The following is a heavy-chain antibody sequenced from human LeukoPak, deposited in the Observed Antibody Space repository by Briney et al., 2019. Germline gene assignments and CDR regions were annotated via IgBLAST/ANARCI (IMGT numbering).Heavy chain of an antibody. CDR2: IIPIFGTA. D-gene: IGHD2-2*01. J-gene: IGHJ6*03. CDR3: ARSPRYCSSTSCYHLNYYYMDV. CDR1: GYTFTSYD. Sequence: GASVKVSCKASGYTFTSYDINWVRQATGQGLEWMGGIIPIFGTANYAQKFQGRVTITADKSTSTAYMELSSLRSEDTAVYYCARSPRYCSSTSCYHLNYYYMDVWGKGTTVTVSS. V-gene: IGHV1-69*06.